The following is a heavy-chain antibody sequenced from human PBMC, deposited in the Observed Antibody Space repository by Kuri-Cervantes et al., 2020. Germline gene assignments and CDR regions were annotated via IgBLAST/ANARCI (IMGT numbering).Heavy chain of an antibody. D-gene: IGHD4/OR15-4a*01. V-gene: IGHV3-21*05. CDR2: ITSSSTNT. Sequence: GESLKISCAASGFTFNNYAMAWVRQAPGKVPEWVSYITSSSTNTYYADSVRGRFTISGDNAKDSLYLQINSLRVEDTAMYYCARMGGYDYGHPFDYWGQGTLVTVSS. J-gene: IGHJ4*02. CDR3: ARMGGYDYGHPFDY. CDR1: GFTFNNYA.